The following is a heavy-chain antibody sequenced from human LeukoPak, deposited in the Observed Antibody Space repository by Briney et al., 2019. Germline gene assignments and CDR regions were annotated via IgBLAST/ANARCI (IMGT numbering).Heavy chain of an antibody. Sequence: GGSLRLSCGASGFPFSDYGMHWVRQAPGKGLEWVAVISYDGINKFYADSVKGRFTFSKDNSKNTMYLQMNSLRLEDTAVYYCAKGLRNYNDSSGSWGQGALVTVSS. CDR3: AKGLRNYNDSSGS. V-gene: IGHV3-30*18. J-gene: IGHJ4*02. CDR1: GFPFSDYG. D-gene: IGHD3-22*01. CDR2: ISYDGINK.